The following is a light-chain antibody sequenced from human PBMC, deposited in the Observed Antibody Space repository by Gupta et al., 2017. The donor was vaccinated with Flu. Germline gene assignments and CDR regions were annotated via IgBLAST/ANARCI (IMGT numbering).Light chain of an antibody. CDR3: MIWHSSAWV. CDR1: SGINVGPYT. J-gene: IGLJ3*02. V-gene: IGLV5-45*01. Sequence: CTLRSGINVGPYTVYCYQQKSGRPHPYHLSYQSDSEKQQGSGVPSRFSGSKESSDTAGLIIIARLEAEEDAYYYCMIWHSSAWVFGGGTKLTVL. CDR2: YQSDSEK.